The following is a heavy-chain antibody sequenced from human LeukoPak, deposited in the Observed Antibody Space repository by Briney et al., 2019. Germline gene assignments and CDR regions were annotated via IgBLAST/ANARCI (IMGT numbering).Heavy chain of an antibody. V-gene: IGHV3-74*01. D-gene: IGHD5-12*01. J-gene: IGHJ4*02. CDR1: GIPFSSFG. Sequence: GGSLRLSCAAPGIPFSSFGMHWLRQAPGKGLVWVSRINGDGSRTSYADSVKGRFTISRDNAKNTLYLQMSSLRAEDTAVYYCARDLSPGFWGQGTLVTVSS. CDR2: INGDGSRT. CDR3: ARDLSPGF.